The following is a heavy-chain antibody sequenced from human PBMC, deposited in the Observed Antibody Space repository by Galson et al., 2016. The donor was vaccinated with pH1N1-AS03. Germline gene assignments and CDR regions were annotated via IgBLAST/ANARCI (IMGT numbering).Heavy chain of an antibody. Sequence: PALVKPTQTLTLTCTFSGFSLNTGGMCVSWVRQPPGKALEWLGLIDWDDGKYYNSSLETRLTISKDTSKNQVVLTMTNMDPVDTATYYCARHTGTAAGFFYYGMDVWGQGTTVTVSS. V-gene: IGHV2-70*20. D-gene: IGHD1-14*01. CDR3: ARHTGTAAGFFYYGMDV. CDR1: GFSLNTGGMC. CDR2: IDWDDGK. J-gene: IGHJ6*02.